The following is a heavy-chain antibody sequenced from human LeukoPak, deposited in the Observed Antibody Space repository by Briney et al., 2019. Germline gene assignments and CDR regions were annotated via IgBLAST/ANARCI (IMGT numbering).Heavy chain of an antibody. Sequence: GGSLRLSCEAYGFTFSIFAMNWVRQAPGKGLEWGSVIIGNGGDIHYADSVKGRFTISRDNSKNTLYLQMNNLRADDTAVYYCAKDRTPDGFYSIDFWGQGSLVTVSS. J-gene: IGHJ4*02. CDR3: AKDRTPDGFYSIDF. V-gene: IGHV3-23*01. CDR2: IIGNGGDI. D-gene: IGHD5-24*01. CDR1: GFTFSIFA.